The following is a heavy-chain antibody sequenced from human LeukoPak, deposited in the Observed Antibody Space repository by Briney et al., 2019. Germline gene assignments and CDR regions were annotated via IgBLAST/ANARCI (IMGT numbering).Heavy chain of an antibody. CDR3: ARGYCGGDCYSHNWFDP. J-gene: IGHJ5*02. CDR1: GYTFTGYY. V-gene: IGHV1-2*02. D-gene: IGHD2-21*01. Sequence: ASVEVSCKASGYTFTGYYMHWVRQAPGQGLEWMGWINPNSGGTNYAQKFQGRVTMTRDTSISTAYMELSRLRSDDTAVYYCARGYCGGDCYSHNWFDPWGQGTLVTVSS. CDR2: INPNSGGT.